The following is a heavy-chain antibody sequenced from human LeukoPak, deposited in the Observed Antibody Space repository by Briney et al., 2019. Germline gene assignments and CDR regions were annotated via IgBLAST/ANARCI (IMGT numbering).Heavy chain of an antibody. CDR2: IRYDGSNK. CDR1: GFTFSSYG. CDR3: AKDLDSSGYPFDY. V-gene: IGHV3-30*02. J-gene: IGHJ4*02. Sequence: GGSLRLSCAASGFTFSSYGMHWVRQAPGKGLEWVAFIRYDGSNKYYADSVKGRFTISRDNSKNMLNLQMNSLRAEDTAVYYCAKDLDSSGYPFDYWGQGTLVTVSS. D-gene: IGHD3-22*01.